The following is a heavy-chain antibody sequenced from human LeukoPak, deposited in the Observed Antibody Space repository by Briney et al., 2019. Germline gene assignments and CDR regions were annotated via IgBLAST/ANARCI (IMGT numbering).Heavy chain of an antibody. CDR1: GGSISSVTYY. CDR3: ARGAEGSSTLATHLDYFDY. D-gene: IGHD6-13*01. CDR2: IYTSGTT. V-gene: IGHV4-61*02. J-gene: IGHJ4*02. Sequence: SETLSLTCTVSGGSISSVTYYWTWIRQPAGKGLEWIGRIYTSGTTNYSPALKSRVTISVDTSKNQFSLRLSSVTAADTAVYYCARGAEGSSTLATHLDYFDYWGQGTLVTVSS.